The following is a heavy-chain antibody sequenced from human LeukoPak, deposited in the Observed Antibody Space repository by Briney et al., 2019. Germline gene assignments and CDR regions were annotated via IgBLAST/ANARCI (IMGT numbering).Heavy chain of an antibody. Sequence: SETLSLTCTVSGGSLSSYYWSWIRQPPGKGLEWIGNNDKFGGTNYNPSLKSRVTISVDTSKNQFSLKVTSVTAADTAVYYCARNGPHYYDFSGYLDSWGQGALVTVSS. J-gene: IGHJ4*02. V-gene: IGHV4-59*01. CDR1: GGSLSSYY. D-gene: IGHD3-22*01. CDR2: NDKFGGT. CDR3: ARNGPHYYDFSGYLDS.